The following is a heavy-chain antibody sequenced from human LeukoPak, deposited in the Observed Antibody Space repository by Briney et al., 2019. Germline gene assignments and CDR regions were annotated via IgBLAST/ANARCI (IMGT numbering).Heavy chain of an antibody. Sequence: PGGSLRLSCAASGFTFSDYSMHWVRQAPGKGLNWVAFIRYDGKNKYYADSVKGRFTISRDNAKNSLYLQMNGLRAEDTAVYYCARTYYYDSSGYQRPNWFDPWGQGTLVTVSS. D-gene: IGHD3-22*01. J-gene: IGHJ5*02. V-gene: IGHV3-30*02. CDR2: IRYDGKNK. CDR1: GFTFSDYS. CDR3: ARTYYYDSSGYQRPNWFDP.